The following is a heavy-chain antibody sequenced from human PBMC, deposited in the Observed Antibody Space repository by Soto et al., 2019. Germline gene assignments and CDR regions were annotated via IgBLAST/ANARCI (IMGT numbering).Heavy chain of an antibody. J-gene: IGHJ4*02. V-gene: IGHV3-30-3*01. CDR2: ISYDGSNK. D-gene: IGHD3-3*01. Sequence: QVQLVESGGGVVQPGRSLRLSCAASGFTFSSYAMHWVRQAPGKGLEWVAVISYDGSNKYYADSVKGRFTISRDKSKNTLYRQMISLRAEDTAVYYCARDKRELRFLEWSYYFDFWGQGTLVTVSS. CDR1: GFTFSSYA. CDR3: ARDKRELRFLEWSYYFDF.